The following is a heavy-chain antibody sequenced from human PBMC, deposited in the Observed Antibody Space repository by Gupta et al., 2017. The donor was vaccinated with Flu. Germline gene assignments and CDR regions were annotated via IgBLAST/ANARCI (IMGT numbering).Heavy chain of an antibody. Sequence: FSSNWLSWVRQAPGKGLAWVASINQDGSVKHDGDSVKGRFTISRDNAKSSLYLQMSSLRAEDTAVYFCATWLWSVTTFDQGCQGTLVTVSS. CDR2: INQDGSVK. V-gene: IGHV3-7*01. J-gene: IGHJ4*02. CDR3: ATWLWSVTTFDQ. CDR1: FSSNW. D-gene: IGHD3-3*01.